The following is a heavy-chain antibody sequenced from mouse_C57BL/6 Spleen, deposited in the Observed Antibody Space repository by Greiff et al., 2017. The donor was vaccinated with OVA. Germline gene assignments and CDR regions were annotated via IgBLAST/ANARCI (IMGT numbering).Heavy chain of an antibody. J-gene: IGHJ4*01. V-gene: IGHV5-4*03. CDR3: ARALNDYDGGYYAMDY. CDR1: GFTFSSYA. CDR2: ISDGGSYT. Sequence: EVMLVESGGGLVKPGGSLKLSCAASGFTFSSYAMSWVRQTPEKRLEWVATISDGGSYTYYPDNVKGRFTISRDNAKNNLYLQMSHLKSEDTAMYYCARALNDYDGGYYAMDYWGQGTSVTVSS. D-gene: IGHD2-4*01.